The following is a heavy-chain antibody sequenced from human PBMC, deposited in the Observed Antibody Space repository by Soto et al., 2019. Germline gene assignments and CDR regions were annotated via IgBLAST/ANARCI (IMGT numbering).Heavy chain of an antibody. CDR1: GFTFSSYA. D-gene: IGHD3-10*01. Sequence: EVQLVESGGGLVQPGGSLRLSCAASGFTFSSYAMHWVRQAPGKGLEYVSAISSNGGSTYYANSVKGRFTISRDNSKNTLYHQMGSLRAEDMAVYYCARVGGSGSYYYYYMDVWGKGTTVTVSS. CDR2: ISSNGGST. V-gene: IGHV3-64*01. J-gene: IGHJ6*03. CDR3: ARVGGSGSYYYYYMDV.